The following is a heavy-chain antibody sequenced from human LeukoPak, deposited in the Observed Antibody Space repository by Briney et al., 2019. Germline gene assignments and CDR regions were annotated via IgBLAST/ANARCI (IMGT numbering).Heavy chain of an antibody. V-gene: IGHV3-53*01. D-gene: IGHD3-10*01. J-gene: IGHJ4*02. CDR3: ARDEEVFGVAIFY. CDR1: GFTVSSNY. Sequence: GGSLRLSCAASGFTVSSNYMSWVRQAPGKGLEWVSVIYSGGSTYYADSVKGRFTISRDNSKNTLYLQMNSLRAEDTAVYYCARDEEVFGVAIFYWGQGTLVTVSS. CDR2: IYSGGST.